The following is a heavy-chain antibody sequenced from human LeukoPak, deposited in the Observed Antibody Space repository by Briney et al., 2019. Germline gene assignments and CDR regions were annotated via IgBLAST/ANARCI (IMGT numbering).Heavy chain of an antibody. V-gene: IGHV4-59*01. CDR1: GGSISSYY. Sequence: PSETLSLTCTVPGGSISSYYWSWIRQPPGKGLEWIGYIYYSGSTNYNPSLKSRVTISVDTSKNQFSLKLTSVTAADTAIYYCARARGSWYYFDYWGQGTLVTVSS. CDR2: IYYSGST. CDR3: ARARGSWYYFDY. J-gene: IGHJ4*02. D-gene: IGHD6-13*01.